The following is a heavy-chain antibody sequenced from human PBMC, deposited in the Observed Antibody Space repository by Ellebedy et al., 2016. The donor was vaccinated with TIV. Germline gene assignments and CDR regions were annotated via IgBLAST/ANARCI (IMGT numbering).Heavy chain of an antibody. CDR2: INHSGRT. V-gene: IGHV4-38-2*02. D-gene: IGHD3-10*02. CDR3: ARVLRVLLLFGESSHWYFDL. J-gene: IGHJ2*01. Sequence: SETLSLTXSVSHFAIRGGYYWGWIRQTPGKGLEWIGEINHSGRTNYNPSLKSRVTISVDTSKSQFSLNLSSVTAADTAVYYCARVLRVLLLFGESSHWYFDLWGRGTLVTVSS. CDR1: HFAIRGGYY.